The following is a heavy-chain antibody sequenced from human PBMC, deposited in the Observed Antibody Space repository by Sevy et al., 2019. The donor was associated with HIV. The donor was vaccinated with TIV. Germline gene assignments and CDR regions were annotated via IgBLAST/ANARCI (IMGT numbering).Heavy chain of an antibody. J-gene: IGHJ4*02. V-gene: IGHV5-51*01. CDR2: IYLGDSDT. D-gene: IGHD2-2*01. CDR3: ARYPIVVVPAAEYYFDY. Sequence: GESLKISCKGSGYTFSNYCIGWVRQMPGKGLEWMGVIYLGDSDTRYSPSFQGQVNISADKSSSTAYLQWSSLKTSDTAIYYCARYPIVVVPAAEYYFDYWGQGTLVTVSS. CDR1: GYTFSNYC.